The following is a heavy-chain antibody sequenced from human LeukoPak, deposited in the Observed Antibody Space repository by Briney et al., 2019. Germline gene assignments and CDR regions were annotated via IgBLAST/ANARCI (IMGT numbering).Heavy chain of an antibody. Sequence: SVKVSCKASGGTFSSYAISWVRQAPGQGLEWMGGIIPIFGTANYAQKFQGRVTITADESTSTAYMELSSLRSEDTAVYCCARVEPAAMAPDYYYYCYMDVWGKGTTVTVSS. CDR1: GGTFSSYA. CDR2: IIPIFGTA. V-gene: IGHV1-69*13. J-gene: IGHJ6*03. CDR3: ARVEPAAMAPDYYYYCYMDV. D-gene: IGHD2-2*01.